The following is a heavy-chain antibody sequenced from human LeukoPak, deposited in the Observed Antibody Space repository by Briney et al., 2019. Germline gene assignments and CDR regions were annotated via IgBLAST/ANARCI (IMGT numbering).Heavy chain of an antibody. CDR1: GYTFTNYG. CDR3: ARDQGYYDTSGPDY. Sequence: ASVNVSCKASGYTFTNYGISWVRQAPGQGFEWMGWISGYNGSTNYAQKLQGRVTMTTDTSTGTAYMELRSLRSDDTAVYFCARDQGYYDTSGPDYWGQGTLVTVSS. V-gene: IGHV1-18*01. J-gene: IGHJ4*02. CDR2: ISGYNGST. D-gene: IGHD3-22*01.